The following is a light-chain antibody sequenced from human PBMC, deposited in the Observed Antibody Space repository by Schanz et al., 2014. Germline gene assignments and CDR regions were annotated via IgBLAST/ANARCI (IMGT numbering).Light chain of an antibody. J-gene: IGLJ2*01. Sequence: QSALTQPASVSGSPGQSITISCTGTSSDVGGYNYVSWYQQHPGKGPKLMIYDVSNRPSGVSNRFSGSKSGNTASLTVSGLQAEDEADYYCSSYAGNNNLRVLFGGGTKVTVL. CDR3: SSYAGNNNLRVL. V-gene: IGLV2-14*01. CDR1: SSDVGGYNY. CDR2: DVS.